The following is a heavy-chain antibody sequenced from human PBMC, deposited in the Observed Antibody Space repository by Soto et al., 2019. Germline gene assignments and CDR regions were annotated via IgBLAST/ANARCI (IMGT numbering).Heavy chain of an antibody. D-gene: IGHD3-10*01. CDR1: GGSISSYY. Sequence: PSETLSLTCTVSGGSISSYYWSWIRPPPGKGLEWIGYIYYSGSTNYNPSLKSRVTISVDTSKNQFSLKLSSVTAADTAVYYCARLHGSGGGYYYYGMDVWGQGTTVTVSS. CDR2: IYYSGST. V-gene: IGHV4-59*01. CDR3: ARLHGSGGGYYYYGMDV. J-gene: IGHJ6*02.